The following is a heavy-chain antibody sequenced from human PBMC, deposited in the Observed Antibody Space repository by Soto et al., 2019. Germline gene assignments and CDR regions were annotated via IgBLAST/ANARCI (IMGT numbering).Heavy chain of an antibody. J-gene: IGHJ4*02. Sequence: QITLKESGPTLVKPTQTLTLTCTFSGFSLSTSGVVVGWIRQPPGKALEWLALIYWDDDKRYSPSLKSRLTNPKATSKTLGVLTMTNMDPVDTATYYCAHRGTGAAARVGRAPTRRRDFDYWAQGTLVTVSS. CDR3: AHRGTGAAARVGRAPTRRRDFDY. D-gene: IGHD6-13*01. V-gene: IGHV2-5*02. CDR1: GFSLSTSGVV. CDR2: IYWDDDK.